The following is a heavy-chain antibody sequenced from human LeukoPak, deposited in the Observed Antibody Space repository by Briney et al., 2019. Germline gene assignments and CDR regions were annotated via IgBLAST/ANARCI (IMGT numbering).Heavy chain of an antibody. D-gene: IGHD3-3*01. Sequence: PSETLSLTCTVSGGSISSYYWSWIRQPPGKGLEWIGYIYYSGSTYYNPSLKSRVTISVDTSKNQFSLKLSSVTAADTAVYYCARPTGTYYDFWSGYYTPDSNWFDPWGQGTLVTVSS. V-gene: IGHV4-59*04. J-gene: IGHJ5*02. CDR3: ARPTGTYYDFWSGYYTPDSNWFDP. CDR2: IYYSGST. CDR1: GGSISSYY.